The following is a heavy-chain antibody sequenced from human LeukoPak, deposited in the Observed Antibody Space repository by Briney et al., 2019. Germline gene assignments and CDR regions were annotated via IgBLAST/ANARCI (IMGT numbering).Heavy chain of an antibody. CDR2: ISYDGSNK. Sequence: GGSLRLSCAASGFTFSSYAMHWVRQAPGKGLEWVAAISYDGSNKYYADSVKGRFTISRDNSKNTLYLQMNSLRAEDTAVYYCARDRRVVTIRYYFDYWGQGTLVTVSS. CDR3: ARDRRVVTIRYYFDY. D-gene: IGHD3-3*01. V-gene: IGHV3-30-3*01. J-gene: IGHJ4*02. CDR1: GFTFSSYA.